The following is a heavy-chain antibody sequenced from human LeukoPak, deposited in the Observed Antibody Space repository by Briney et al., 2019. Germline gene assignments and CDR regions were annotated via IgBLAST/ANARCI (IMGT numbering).Heavy chain of an antibody. CDR1: GYTFSAYY. CDR2: IRLNTGAT. D-gene: IGHD1-7*01. CDR3: TSYNVELGPDF. V-gene: IGHV1-2*02. J-gene: IGHJ4*02. Sequence: ASVKVSCKASGYTFSAYYMHWVRQAPGHGLEWMGWIRLNTGATNYAQRFQGRVAVTWDTSISTVYMELSRLRSDDTAMYYCTSYNVELGPDFWGQGTLVTVSS.